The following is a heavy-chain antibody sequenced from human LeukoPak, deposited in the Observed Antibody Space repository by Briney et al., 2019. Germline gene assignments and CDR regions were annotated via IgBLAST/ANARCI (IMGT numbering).Heavy chain of an antibody. J-gene: IGHJ3*02. CDR2: IYHSGST. CDR1: GGSISSSNW. CDR3: ARARRDGYNNDAFDI. D-gene: IGHD5-24*01. V-gene: IGHV4-4*02. Sequence: SETLSLTCAVSGGSISSSNWWSWVRQPPGKGLEWIGEIYHSGSTYYNPSLKSRVTISVDTSKNQFSLKLSSVTAADTAVYYCARARRDGYNNDAFDIWGQGTMVTVSS.